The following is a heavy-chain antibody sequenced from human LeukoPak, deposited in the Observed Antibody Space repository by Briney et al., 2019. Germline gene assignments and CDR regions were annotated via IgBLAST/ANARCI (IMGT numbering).Heavy chain of an antibody. V-gene: IGHV3-30*02. CDR1: GFTFSSYG. CDR3: ARVTSEVALPPHAFDI. D-gene: IGHD5-12*01. Sequence: GGSLRLSCGASGFTFSSYGMHWVRQAPGKGLEWVAFIRYDGSNKYYADSVKGRFTISRDNSKNTLYLQMNSLTAEDTALYYCARVTSEVALPPHAFDIWGQGTMVTVSS. CDR2: IRYDGSNK. J-gene: IGHJ3*02.